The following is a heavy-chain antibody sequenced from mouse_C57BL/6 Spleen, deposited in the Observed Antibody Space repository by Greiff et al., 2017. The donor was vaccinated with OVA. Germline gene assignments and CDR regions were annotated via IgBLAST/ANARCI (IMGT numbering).Heavy chain of an antibody. CDR3: AQMGRKGYAMGY. V-gene: IGHV8-5*01. J-gene: IGHJ4*01. CDR1: GFSLSTSNMG. Sequence: QVTLKESGPGILQPSQTLSLTCSFSGFSLSTSNMGIGWIRQPSGKGLEWLAHIWWNDDKYYNPSLKSRLTLSKDTSNNQVVLKITSVDTADTATDYCAQMGRKGYAMGYWGQGTSVTASS. CDR2: IWWNDDK.